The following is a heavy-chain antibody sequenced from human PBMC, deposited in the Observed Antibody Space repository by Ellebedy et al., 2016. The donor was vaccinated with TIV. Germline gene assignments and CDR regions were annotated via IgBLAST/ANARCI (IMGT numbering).Heavy chain of an antibody. CDR1: EFSLSNSF. CDR3: RPGHYSDA. J-gene: IGHJ4*02. Sequence: GGSLRLXXAASEFSLSNSFMSWIRQAPGKGLEWVSTLTADGRSTYFADSVKGRFTISRGNSKNTVYLQMNSLRSEDTAVYYCRPGHYSDAWGQGTLVTVSS. CDR2: LTADGRST. V-gene: IGHV3-23*01.